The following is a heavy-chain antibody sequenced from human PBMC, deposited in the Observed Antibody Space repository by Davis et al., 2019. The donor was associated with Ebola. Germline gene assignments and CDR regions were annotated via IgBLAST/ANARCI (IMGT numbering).Heavy chain of an antibody. CDR2: INHSGGT. D-gene: IGHD3-16*02. CDR3: KLSSGLGYNYGMDV. Sequence: PSETLSLTCAVYGGSFSGYYWSWIRQPPGKGLEWIGKINHSGGTNYNPSLKSRVTISVDTSKNQFSLKLSSVTAADTAVYYCKLSSGLGYNYGMDVWGQGTTVTVSS. J-gene: IGHJ6*02. V-gene: IGHV4-34*01. CDR1: GGSFSGYY.